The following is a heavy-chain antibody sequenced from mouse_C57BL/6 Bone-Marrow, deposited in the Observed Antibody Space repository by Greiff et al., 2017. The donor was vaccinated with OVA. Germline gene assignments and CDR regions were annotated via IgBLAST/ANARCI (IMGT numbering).Heavy chain of an antibody. J-gene: IGHJ1*03. CDR2: IYPSDSET. CDR1: GYTFTSYW. Sequence: QVQLQQSGAELVRPGSSVKLSCKASGYTFTSYWMDWVKQRPGQGLEWIGNIYPSDSETHYNQKFKDKATLTVDKSSSTAYMPLSSLTSEDSAVYYCARSVGFWYFDVGGTGTTVTV. CDR3: ARSVGFWYFDV. D-gene: IGHD1-1*02. V-gene: IGHV1-61*01.